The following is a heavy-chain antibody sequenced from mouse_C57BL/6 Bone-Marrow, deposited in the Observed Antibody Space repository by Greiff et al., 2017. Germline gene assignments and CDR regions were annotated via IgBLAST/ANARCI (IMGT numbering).Heavy chain of an antibody. CDR1: GYAFTNYL. CDR2: INPGSGGT. Sequence: VQLVESGAELVRPGTSVKVSCKASGYAFTNYLIEWVKQRPGQGLEWIGVINPGSGGTNYNEKFKGKATLTADKSSSTAYMQLSSLTSADSAVYFCARYGWAYYAMDYWGQGTSVTVSS. J-gene: IGHJ4*01. V-gene: IGHV1-54*01. D-gene: IGHD1-2*01. CDR3: ARYGWAYYAMDY.